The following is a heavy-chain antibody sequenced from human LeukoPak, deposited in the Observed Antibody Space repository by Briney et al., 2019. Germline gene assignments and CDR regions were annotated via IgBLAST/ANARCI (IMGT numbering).Heavy chain of an antibody. V-gene: IGHV4-34*01. CDR3: ARGVRSSIYSYGFKNY. Sequence: SETLSLTCAVYGGSFSGYYWSWIRQPPGKGLEWIGEINHSGSTNYNPSLKSRVTISVDTSKNQFSLKLSSVTAADTAVYYCARGVRSSIYSYGFKNYWGQGTLVTVSS. D-gene: IGHD5-18*01. CDR1: GGSFSGYY. J-gene: IGHJ4*02. CDR2: INHSGST.